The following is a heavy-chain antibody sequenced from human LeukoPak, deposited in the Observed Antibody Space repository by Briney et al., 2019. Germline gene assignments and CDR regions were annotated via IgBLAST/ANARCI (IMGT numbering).Heavy chain of an antibody. CDR1: GFTFSSYW. Sequence: GGSLRLSCAASGFTFSSYWMNWARQAPGKGLEWVASINHNGNVNYYVDSVKGRFTISRDNAKNSLYLQMSNLRAEDTAVYYCARDDYSDRGVFDYWGQGTLVTVSS. J-gene: IGHJ4*02. V-gene: IGHV3-7*01. D-gene: IGHD4-17*01. CDR2: INHNGNVN. CDR3: ARDDYSDRGVFDY.